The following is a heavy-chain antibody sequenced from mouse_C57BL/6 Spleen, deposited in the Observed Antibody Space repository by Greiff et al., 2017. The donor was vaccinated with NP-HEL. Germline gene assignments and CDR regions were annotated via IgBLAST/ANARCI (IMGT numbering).Heavy chain of an antibody. CDR2: ISDGGSYT. CDR3: ARDELGRLAY. J-gene: IGHJ3*01. CDR1: GFTFSSYA. Sequence: EVQLVESGGGLVKPGGSLKLSCAASGFTFSSYAMSWVRQTPEKRLEWVATISDGGSYTYYPDNVKGRFTISRDNAKNNLYLQMSHLKSEDTAMYYCARDELGRLAYWGQGTLVTVSA. V-gene: IGHV5-4*01. D-gene: IGHD4-1*01.